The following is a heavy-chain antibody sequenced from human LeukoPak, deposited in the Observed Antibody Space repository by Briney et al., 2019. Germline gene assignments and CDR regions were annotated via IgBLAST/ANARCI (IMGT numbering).Heavy chain of an antibody. J-gene: IGHJ4*02. CDR2: ISAYNGNT. Sequence: ASVKVSCKASGCTFTSYGISWVQQAPGQGLEWMGWISAYNGNTNYVQKLQGRVTMTTDTSTSTAYMELRSLRSDDTAVYYCARDLYSSSWYRGDNFDYWGQGTLVTVSS. D-gene: IGHD6-13*01. CDR3: ARDLYSSSWYRGDNFDY. CDR1: GCTFTSYG. V-gene: IGHV1-18*01.